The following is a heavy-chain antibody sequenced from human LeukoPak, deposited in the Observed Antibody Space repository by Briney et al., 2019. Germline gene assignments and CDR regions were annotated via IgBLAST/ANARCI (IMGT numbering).Heavy chain of an antibody. V-gene: IGHV3-7*01. Sequence: GGSPRLSCAASGFTFTNYWMNWLRQAPGKGLEWVANIKQDGGAKNYVNSVKGRFTISRDNAKNSLSPQINTLTADDTAAYYCARERVTTTTFDYWGQGVLVTVSS. D-gene: IGHD1-26*01. CDR3: ARERVTTTTFDY. CDR2: IKQDGGAK. CDR1: GFTFTNYW. J-gene: IGHJ4*02.